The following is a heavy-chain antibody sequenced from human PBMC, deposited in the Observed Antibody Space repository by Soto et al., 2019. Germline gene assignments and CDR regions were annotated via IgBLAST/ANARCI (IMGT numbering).Heavy chain of an antibody. CDR2: ISYDGSNK. V-gene: IGHV3-30*18. CDR1: GFTFSSYD. D-gene: IGHD3-22*01. J-gene: IGHJ4*02. CDR3: AKDPGDYDSSGYYLDY. Sequence: GGSLRLSCAASGFTFSSYDMHWVRQAPGKGLEWVAVISYDGSNKYYADSVKGRFTISRDNSKNTLYLQMNSLRAEDTAVYYCAKDPGDYDSSGYYLDYWGQGTLVTVSS.